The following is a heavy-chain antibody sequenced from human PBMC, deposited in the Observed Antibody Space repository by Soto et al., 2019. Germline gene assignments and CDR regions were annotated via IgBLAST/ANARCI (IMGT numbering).Heavy chain of an antibody. D-gene: IGHD1-1*01. V-gene: IGHV1-18*01. J-gene: IGHJ4*02. CDR1: GYTFTSYG. CDR3: PKGTGMTSEGSLFDY. Sequence: QVQLVQSGAEVKKPGASVKVSCKASGYTFTSYGINWVRQAPGQGLEWMGWISAYNGNTNYAQKRQGRVTMTTDTSTTTAYMELRSLRADDTAVYYCPKGTGMTSEGSLFDYWGQGTLVTVSS. CDR2: ISAYNGNT.